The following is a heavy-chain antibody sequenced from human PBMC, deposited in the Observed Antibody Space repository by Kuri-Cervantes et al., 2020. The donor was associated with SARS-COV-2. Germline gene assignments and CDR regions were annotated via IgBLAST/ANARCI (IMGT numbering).Heavy chain of an antibody. D-gene: IGHD3-22*01. CDR1: GGSFSGYY. Sequence: GSLRLSCAVYGGSFSGYYWSWIRQPPGKGLEWIGEINHSGSTNYNPSLKSRVTISVDTSKNQFSLKLSSVTAADTAVYYCARMASLRMKSSGFGDAFDIWGQGTLVTVSS. CDR2: INHSGST. J-gene: IGHJ3*02. V-gene: IGHV4-34*01. CDR3: ARMASLRMKSSGFGDAFDI.